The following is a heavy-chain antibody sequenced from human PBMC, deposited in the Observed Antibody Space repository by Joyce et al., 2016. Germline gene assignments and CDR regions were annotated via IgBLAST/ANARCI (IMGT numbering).Heavy chain of an antibody. CDR1: GGSISSGDYY. D-gene: IGHD3-3*01. V-gene: IGHV4-30-4*01. J-gene: IGHJ4*02. CDR2: IYVSGST. CDR3: ARGNGDFWSGYYNYFDY. Sequence: QVQLQESGPGLVKPSQTLSLTCTVSGGSISSGDYYWSWVRQSPGKGLEWIGYIYVSGSTHRNTSLKSRLTISADTSKNQFSLKVRSVTAADTAVYYCARGNGDFWSGYYNYFDYWGQGILVTVSS.